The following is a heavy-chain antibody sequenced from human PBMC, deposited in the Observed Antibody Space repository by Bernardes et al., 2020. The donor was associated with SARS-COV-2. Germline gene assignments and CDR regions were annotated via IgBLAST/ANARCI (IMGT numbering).Heavy chain of an antibody. J-gene: IGHJ1*01. D-gene: IGHD6-19*01. CDR2: ISYGGTNK. Sequence: GGSLRLSCAASGFSFSSYAMHWVRQAPGKGLEWVAVISYGGTNKYYADSVKGRFTISRDNSKNTLYLQMNSLRPEDTALYYCARDRADNNGWSQPGSHWGQGTLVTVSS. CDR3: ARDRADNNGWSQPGSH. V-gene: IGHV3-30-3*01. CDR1: GFSFSSYA.